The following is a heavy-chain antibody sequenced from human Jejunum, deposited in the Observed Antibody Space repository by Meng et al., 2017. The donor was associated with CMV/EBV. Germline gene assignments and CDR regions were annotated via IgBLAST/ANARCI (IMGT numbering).Heavy chain of an antibody. D-gene: IGHD2-2*03. CDR2: ISNSGSYV. J-gene: IGHJ4*02. CDR1: FTFSDYS. CDR3: ARDIGDCVSTTCYYFDS. V-gene: IGHV3-21*01. Sequence: FTFSDYSMNWVRQAPGKGLEWVSSISNSGSYVYYADSVKGRFTISRDNSKNSLSLQMNSLRAEDTAVCYCARDIGDCVSTTCYYFDSWGQGALVTVSS.